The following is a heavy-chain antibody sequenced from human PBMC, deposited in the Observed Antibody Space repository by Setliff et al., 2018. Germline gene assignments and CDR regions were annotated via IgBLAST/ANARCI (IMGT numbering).Heavy chain of an antibody. V-gene: IGHV4-39*01. J-gene: IGHJ4*01. CDR1: GGSISSSTHY. D-gene: IGHD3-10*01. Sequence: PSETLSLTCTVSGGSISSSTHYWGWIRQPPGKGLEWIGGIYYTGSTYYNPSLKSRVTISADKSKNQFSLKLSSVTAADTAVYYCATPRSHLFGSGSYYDYGGQGALVTVSS. CDR3: ATPRSHLFGSGSYYDY. CDR2: IYYTGST.